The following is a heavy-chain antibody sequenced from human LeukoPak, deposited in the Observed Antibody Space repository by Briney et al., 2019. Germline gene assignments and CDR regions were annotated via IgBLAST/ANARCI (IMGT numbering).Heavy chain of an antibody. J-gene: IGHJ4*02. D-gene: IGHD1-7*01. CDR1: GGSFSGYY. CDR2: INHSGST. CDR3: ARLVVGNWNYNSYFDY. Sequence: SETLSLTCAVYGGSFSGYYWSWIRQPPGKGLEWIGEINHSGSTNYNPSLKSRVTISVDTSKNQFSLKLSSVTAADTAVYYCARLVVGNWNYNSYFDYWGQGTLVTVSS. V-gene: IGHV4-34*01.